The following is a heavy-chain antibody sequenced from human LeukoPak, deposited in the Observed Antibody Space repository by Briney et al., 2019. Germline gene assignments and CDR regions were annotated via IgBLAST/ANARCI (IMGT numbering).Heavy chain of an antibody. CDR1: GFTFSSYS. CDR2: ICSSGNYI. J-gene: IGHJ4*02. V-gene: IGHV3-21*04. D-gene: IGHD3-22*01. Sequence: GGSLRLSCAASGFTFSSYSMNWVRQAPGKGLEWVSSICSSGNYIHYADSVKGRFTISRDNAQNSLYLQMNSLRAEDTAVYYCAKVRREYYDSSGYSPGEPYFDYWGQGTLVTVSS. CDR3: AKVRREYYDSSGYSPGEPYFDY.